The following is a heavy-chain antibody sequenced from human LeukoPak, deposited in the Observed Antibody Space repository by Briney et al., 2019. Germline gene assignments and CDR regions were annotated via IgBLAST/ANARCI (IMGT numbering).Heavy chain of an antibody. CDR2: ISSSSSYI. CDR3: ARELVVPAAITYYCYYYMDV. D-gene: IGHD2-2*01. Sequence: PGGSLRLSCAASGFTFSSYSMNWVRQAPGKGLEWVSSISSSSSYIYYADSVKGRFTISRDNAKNSLYLQMNSLRAEDTAVYYCARELVVPAAITYYCYYYMDVWGKGTTVTVSS. J-gene: IGHJ6*03. V-gene: IGHV3-21*01. CDR1: GFTFSSYS.